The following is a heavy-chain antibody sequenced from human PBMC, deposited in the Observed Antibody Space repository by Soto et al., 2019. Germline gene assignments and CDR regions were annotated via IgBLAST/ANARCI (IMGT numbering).Heavy chain of an antibody. V-gene: IGHV1-18*04. CDR3: ARDLDYSTSICAH. CDR1: GYTFTNHG. D-gene: IGHD4-4*01. J-gene: IGHJ4*02. Sequence: ASVKVSCKTSGYTFTNHGVNWVRQAPGQGLEWMGWISAYNGDTDYAQKFQDRVTMTIDTSTNTVFMELRSLRSDDTAVYYCARDLDYSTSICAHWGQGTPVTVSS. CDR2: ISAYNGDT.